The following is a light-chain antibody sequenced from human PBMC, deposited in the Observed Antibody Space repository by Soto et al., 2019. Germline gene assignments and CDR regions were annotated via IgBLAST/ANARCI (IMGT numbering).Light chain of an antibody. V-gene: IGKV4-1*01. CDR1: QSVLYSSNNKNY. J-gene: IGKJ1*01. Sequence: DIVMTQSPDSLAVSLGERATINCKSSQSVLYSSNNKNYLAWYQQKPGQPPKLLIYWASTRESGVPARFSGSGSGTDFPLSISTLQAEDVAVSHCQHYFTSPQTFGQGTKVEIK. CDR2: WAS. CDR3: QHYFTSPQT.